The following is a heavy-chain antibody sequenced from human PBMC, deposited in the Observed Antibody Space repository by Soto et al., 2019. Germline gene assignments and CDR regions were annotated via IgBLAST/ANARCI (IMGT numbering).Heavy chain of an antibody. CDR3: AHRPSYCSGGSCYSGFDY. CDR2: IYWDDDK. D-gene: IGHD2-15*01. Sequence: QITLKESGPTLVKPTQTLTLTCTFSGFSLSTSGVGLGCIRQPPGKPLKCLALIYWDDDKRYSPSLKSRLTITKDPSKHQVVLTMTNMDPVDTATYYCAHRPSYCSGGSCYSGFDYWGQGTLVTFSS. CDR1: GFSLSTSGVG. J-gene: IGHJ4*02. V-gene: IGHV2-5*02.